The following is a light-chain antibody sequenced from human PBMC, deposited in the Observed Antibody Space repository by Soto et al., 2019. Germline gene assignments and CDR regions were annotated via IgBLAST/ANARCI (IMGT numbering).Light chain of an antibody. CDR1: QSVRSN. V-gene: IGKV3-15*01. Sequence: EIVMTQSPATLSVSPGQRVTISCGASQSVRSNLAWYQQKPGQAPRLLIYGASTRATGLPARFSGSGSGTDFTLTISSLKYEDFAVYYCQQYNNWTTTFGQGTRLEIK. J-gene: IGKJ5*01. CDR3: QQYNNWTTT. CDR2: GAS.